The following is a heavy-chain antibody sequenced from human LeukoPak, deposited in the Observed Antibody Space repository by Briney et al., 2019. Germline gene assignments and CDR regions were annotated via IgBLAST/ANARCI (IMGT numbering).Heavy chain of an antibody. V-gene: IGHV4-59*08. CDR2: IYYSGST. D-gene: IGHD6-13*01. J-gene: IGHJ4*02. Sequence: PSGTLSLTCNVSGGSISGYYWSWIRQPPGKGLEWIGYIYYSGSTNYSPSLKSRVTISVDTSKNQFSLKLSSVTAADTAVYYCARHGGSSWYREWDYWGQGTLVTVSS. CDR3: ARHGGSSWYREWDY. CDR1: GGSISGYY.